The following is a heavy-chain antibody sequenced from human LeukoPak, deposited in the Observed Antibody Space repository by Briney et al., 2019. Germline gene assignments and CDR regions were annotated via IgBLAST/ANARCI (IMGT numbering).Heavy chain of an antibody. Sequence: SETLSLTCTVSGGSISSGSYYWSWIRQPAGKGLEWIGRFYTSGNTNYNPSLKSRVTISVDTSKNQFSLKLSSVTAADTAVYYCARARMTRGFDYWGQGTLVTVSS. CDR1: GGSISSGSYY. D-gene: IGHD2/OR15-2a*01. J-gene: IGHJ4*02. CDR3: ARARMTRGFDY. V-gene: IGHV4-61*02. CDR2: FYTSGNT.